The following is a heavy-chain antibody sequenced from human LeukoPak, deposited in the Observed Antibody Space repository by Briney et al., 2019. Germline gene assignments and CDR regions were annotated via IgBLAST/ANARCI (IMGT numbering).Heavy chain of an antibody. Sequence: ASETLSLTCAVSGGSFSGHYWSWIRQPPGKGLEWIGEINHSGSTNYNPSLKSRVTISVDTSRNQFSLKLSSVTAADTAVYFCARGVTTYYYDSSGYCDWGQGTLVTVSS. CDR2: INHSGST. CDR1: GGSFSGHY. J-gene: IGHJ4*02. CDR3: ARGVTTYYYDSSGYCD. V-gene: IGHV4-34*01. D-gene: IGHD3-22*01.